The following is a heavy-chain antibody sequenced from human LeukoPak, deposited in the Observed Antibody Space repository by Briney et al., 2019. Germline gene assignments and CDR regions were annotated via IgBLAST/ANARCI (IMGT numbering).Heavy chain of an antibody. CDR2: IYYSGST. V-gene: IGHV4-59*01. Sequence: ETLSLTCTVSGGSITSYYWSWIRQPPGKGLEWIGYIYYSGSTNYNPSLKSRVTISVDTSKNQFSLKLSSVTAADTAVYYCAREGVFGVIIRLFDYWGQGALVTVSS. J-gene: IGHJ4*02. CDR1: GGSITSYY. D-gene: IGHD3-3*01. CDR3: AREGVFGVIIRLFDY.